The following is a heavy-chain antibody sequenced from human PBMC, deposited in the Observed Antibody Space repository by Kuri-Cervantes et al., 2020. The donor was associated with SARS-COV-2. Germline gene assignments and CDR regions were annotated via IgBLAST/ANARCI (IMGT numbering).Heavy chain of an antibody. D-gene: IGHD3-22*01. CDR2: INHSGST. Sequence: SETLSLTCAVYGGSFSGYYWSWIRQPPGKGLEWIGEINHSGSTNYNPSLKSRVTISVDTSKNQFSLKLSSVTAADTAVYYCAKCRKLGMIVVVIDFPCGMDVWGQGTTVTVSS. CDR3: AKCRKLGMIVVVIDFPCGMDV. J-gene: IGHJ6*02. V-gene: IGHV4-34*01. CDR1: GGSFSGYY.